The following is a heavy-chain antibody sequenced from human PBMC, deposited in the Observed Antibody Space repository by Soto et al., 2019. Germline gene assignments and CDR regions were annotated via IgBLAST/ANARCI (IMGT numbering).Heavy chain of an antibody. CDR1: GGSLSGYY. J-gene: IGHJ6*02. CDR3: ARARPKGFGEKTYYYYGMDV. Sequence: SETLSLTCSVSGGSLSGYYWTWTRQPPGKGLEWIGYIYYAGTTTYNPSLKNRVTISLDTPKNQFSLKLSSVTAADTAVYYCARARPKGFGEKTYYYYGMDVWGQGTTVTVSS. CDR2: IYYAGTT. D-gene: IGHD3-10*01. V-gene: IGHV4-59*12.